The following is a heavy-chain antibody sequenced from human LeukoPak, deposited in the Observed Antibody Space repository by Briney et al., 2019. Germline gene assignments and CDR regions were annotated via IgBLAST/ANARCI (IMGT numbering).Heavy chain of an antibody. Sequence: ASVKVSCKASGYTFTSYYMQWVRQAPGQGLEWMGIINPSGGSTNYAQKFQGRVTMTGDTSTSAVYMELSSLRSDDRAVYCFARTNLTLHCSVDSCFSGSYYGVD. J-gene: IGHJ6*01. D-gene: IGHD2-15*01. CDR3: ARTNLTLHCSVDSCFSGSYYGVD. CDR1: GYTFTSYY. CDR2: INPSGGST. V-gene: IGHV1-46*01.